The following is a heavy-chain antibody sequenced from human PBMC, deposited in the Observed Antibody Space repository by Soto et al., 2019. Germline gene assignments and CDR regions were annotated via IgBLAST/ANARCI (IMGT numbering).Heavy chain of an antibody. V-gene: IGHV4-34*01. CDR3: ARGGIAVARGYRGLFAEYFQH. CDR1: GGSFSGYY. D-gene: IGHD6-19*01. Sequence: SETLSLTCAVYGGSFSGYYWSWIRQPPGKGLEWIGEINHSGSTNYNPSLKSRVTISVDTSKNQFSLKLSSVTAAATAVYYCARGGIAVARGYRGLFAEYFQHRGQGARVSVTS. J-gene: IGHJ1*01. CDR2: INHSGST.